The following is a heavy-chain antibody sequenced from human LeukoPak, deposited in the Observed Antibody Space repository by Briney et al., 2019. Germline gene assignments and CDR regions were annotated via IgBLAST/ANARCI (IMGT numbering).Heavy chain of an antibody. V-gene: IGHV4-61*01. CDR1: GGSFSSGSYY. CDR3: ARVLITMVRGVISYYYYGMDV. Sequence: SETLSLTCTVSGGSFSSGSYYWSWIRQPPGKGLEWIVYVYYSGSTNDNPSLKSRVTISVDTSKTQFSLKLSSVTAADTAVYYCARVLITMVRGVISYYYYGMDVWGKGTTVTVSS. D-gene: IGHD3-10*01. CDR2: VYYSGST. J-gene: IGHJ6*04.